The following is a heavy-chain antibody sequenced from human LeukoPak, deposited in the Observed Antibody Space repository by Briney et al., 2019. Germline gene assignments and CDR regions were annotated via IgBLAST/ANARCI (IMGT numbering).Heavy chain of an antibody. CDR2: IYSGGST. V-gene: IGHV3-53*01. J-gene: IGHJ4*02. D-gene: IGHD3-22*01. CDR3: ARDRGSGYLDY. Sequence: PGGSLRLSCAASGFTVSSIYMSWVRQAPGKGLEWVSVIYSGGSTYYADSVKGRFTISRDNSKNTLYLQMNSLRAEDTAVYYCARDRGSGYLDYWGQGTLVTVSS. CDR1: GFTVSSIY.